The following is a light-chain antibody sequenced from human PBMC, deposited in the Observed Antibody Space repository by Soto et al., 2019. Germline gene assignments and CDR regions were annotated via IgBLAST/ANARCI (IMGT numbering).Light chain of an antibody. CDR1: SSDVGSYNF. Sequence: QSVLTQPASVSGSPGQSITISCTGTSSDVGSYNFVSWYQQHPGKAPKLLIYDGSKRPSGVSNRFSESKSGNTASLTISGLQAEDEADYYCCSYVGNSAWVFGSGTKVTVL. J-gene: IGLJ1*01. CDR2: DGS. V-gene: IGLV2-23*01. CDR3: CSYVGNSAWV.